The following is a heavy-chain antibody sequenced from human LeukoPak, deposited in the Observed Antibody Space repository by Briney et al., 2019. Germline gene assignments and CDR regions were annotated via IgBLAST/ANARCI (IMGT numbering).Heavy chain of an antibody. CDR2: IYSGGRT. CDR3: ARGLGRELDGAFDI. J-gene: IGHJ3*02. D-gene: IGHD3-10*01. V-gene: IGHV3-53*01. CDR1: GFIVSSNY. Sequence: GGSLRLSCAASGFIVSSNYMSWVRQAPGKGLEWVSVIYSGGRTYYADSVKGRFTISRDNSRNTPYLQMNSLRAEDTAVYYCARGLGRELDGAFDIWGQGTMVTVSS.